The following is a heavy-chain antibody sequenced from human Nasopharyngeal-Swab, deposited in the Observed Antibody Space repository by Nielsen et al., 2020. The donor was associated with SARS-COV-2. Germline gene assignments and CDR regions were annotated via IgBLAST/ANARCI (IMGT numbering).Heavy chain of an antibody. V-gene: IGHV4-34*01. D-gene: IGHD5-12*01. CDR3: ARGAPRGGYDFSLYYYYYYGVDV. Sequence: PGKGLEWIGEINHSGSTNYNPSLKSRVIISVDTSKNQFSLKLSSVTAADTAVYYCARGAPRGGYDFSLYYYYYYGVDVWGQGTTVTVSS. CDR2: INHSGST. J-gene: IGHJ6*02.